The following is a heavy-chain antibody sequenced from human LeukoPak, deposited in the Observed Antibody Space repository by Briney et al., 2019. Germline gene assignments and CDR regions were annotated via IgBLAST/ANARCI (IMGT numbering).Heavy chain of an antibody. D-gene: IGHD5-24*01. V-gene: IGHV1-8*01. CDR1: GYTFTSYD. J-gene: IGHJ5*02. CDR3: ARDNSVRDEAWWFNP. CDR2: MNPNSGNT. Sequence: ASVKVSCKASGYTFTSYDINWVRQATGQGLEWMGWMNPNSGNTGYAQKFQGRVTMTRNTSISTDYLELSSLRSEDTAVYYCARDNSVRDEAWWFNPWGQGTLVTVSS.